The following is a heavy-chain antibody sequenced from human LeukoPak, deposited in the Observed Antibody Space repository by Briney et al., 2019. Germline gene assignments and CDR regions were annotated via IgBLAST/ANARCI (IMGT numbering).Heavy chain of an antibody. Sequence: GRSLRLSCAASGFTFSTYGIHWVRQAPGKGLEWVAVISYDGSNKYYADSVKGRFIISRDNSKNTLYLQMNSLRVDDTAVYYCAKDGSGTALDYWGQGTLVTVSS. J-gene: IGHJ4*02. V-gene: IGHV3-30*18. CDR2: ISYDGSNK. CDR1: GFTFSTYG. CDR3: AKDGSGTALDY. D-gene: IGHD3-10*01.